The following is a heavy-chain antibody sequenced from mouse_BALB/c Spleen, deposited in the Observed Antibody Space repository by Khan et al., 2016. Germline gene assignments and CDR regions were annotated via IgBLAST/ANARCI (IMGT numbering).Heavy chain of an antibody. D-gene: IGHD1-3*01. CDR2: INTHTGEP. V-gene: IGHV9-1*02. J-gene: IGHJ2*01. CDR3: TPMSGFEGFDY. CDR1: GYIFTNYG. Sequence: QFQLVQSGPELKKTGETVKFSCKASGYIFTNYGMNWVKKAPGKGLKWMGWINTHTGEPTYTDDFKGRFVLSLETSASTASLQINKLQIADMATYFRTPMSGFEGFDYWGQGTTLTVSS.